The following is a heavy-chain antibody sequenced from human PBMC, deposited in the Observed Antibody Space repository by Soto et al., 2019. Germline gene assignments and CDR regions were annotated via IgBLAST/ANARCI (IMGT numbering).Heavy chain of an antibody. CDR1: GFFISSGNY. D-gene: IGHD2-15*01. CDR2: IFHGGNT. J-gene: IGHJ3*01. V-gene: IGHV4-38-2*01. Sequence: SETLSLTXAVSGFFISSGNYWGWIRKPPGKGLEWIGSIFHGGNTYYNPSLKSRVTISVDMSKNQFSLKLNSVTAADTAVYCCARARWYDAFDVWGQGTVVTVSS. CDR3: ARARWYDAFDV.